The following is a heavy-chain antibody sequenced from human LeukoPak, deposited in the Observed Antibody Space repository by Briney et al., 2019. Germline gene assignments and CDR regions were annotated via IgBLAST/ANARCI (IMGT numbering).Heavy chain of an antibody. Sequence: SVKVSCKASGGTFSSYAISWVRQAPGQGLEWMRGIIPIFGTANYAQKFQGRVTITADESTSTAYMELSSLRSEDTAVYYCARDLAAAGRDYYYYGMDVWGQGTTVTVSS. CDR1: GGTFSSYA. D-gene: IGHD6-13*01. CDR3: ARDLAAAGRDYYYYGMDV. J-gene: IGHJ6*02. V-gene: IGHV1-69*13. CDR2: IIPIFGTA.